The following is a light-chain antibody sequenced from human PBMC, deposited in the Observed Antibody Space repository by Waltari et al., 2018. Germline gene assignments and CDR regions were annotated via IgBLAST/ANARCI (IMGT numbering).Light chain of an antibody. CDR3: QQYDNLPRT. CDR2: DAS. Sequence: DIQMTQSPSSLSASVGDRVTITCQASQDISNYLNWYQQKPVKAPKRLIYDASNWETGVPSRFSGSGSGTDFTFTISSLQPEDIATYYCQQYDNLPRTFGQGTKLEIK. CDR1: QDISNY. J-gene: IGKJ2*02. V-gene: IGKV1-33*01.